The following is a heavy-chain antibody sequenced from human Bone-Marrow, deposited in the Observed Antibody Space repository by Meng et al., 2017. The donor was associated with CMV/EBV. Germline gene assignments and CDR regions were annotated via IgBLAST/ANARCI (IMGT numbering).Heavy chain of an antibody. CDR3: ARDEDYGGNLDY. D-gene: IGHD4-23*01. Sequence: GESLKISCAASGFSFSNYWMTWVRQAPGKGLEWVSSISSSSSYIYYADSVKGRFTISRDNAKNSLYLQMNSLRAEDTAVYYCARDEDYGGNLDYWGQGTLVTVSS. CDR1: GFSFSNYW. CDR2: ISSSSSYI. J-gene: IGHJ4*02. V-gene: IGHV3-21*01.